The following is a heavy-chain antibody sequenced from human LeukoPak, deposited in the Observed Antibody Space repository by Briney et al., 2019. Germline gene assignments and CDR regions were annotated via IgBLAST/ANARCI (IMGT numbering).Heavy chain of an antibody. J-gene: IGHJ4*02. CDR2: INHSGSN. Sequence: SETLSLTCGVYGGSFSGYYWSWIRQPPGKGLEWIGEINHSGSNNYNPSLKSRVTISVDTSKNQFSLKLSSVTAADTAVYYCAREDTVTRVLDYWGQGTLVTVSS. CDR3: AREDTVTRVLDY. V-gene: IGHV4-34*01. D-gene: IGHD4-17*01. CDR1: GGSFSGYY.